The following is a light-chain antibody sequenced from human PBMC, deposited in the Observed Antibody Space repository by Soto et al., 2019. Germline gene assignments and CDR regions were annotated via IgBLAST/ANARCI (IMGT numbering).Light chain of an antibody. CDR2: GAS. CDR1: QSVSSN. Sequence: EVVIAQPPARLSVSPGERATLFCWSSQSVSSNLAWYQQKPGQAPRLLIYGASTRATGIPARFSGSGSGTEFTLTISSLQSEDFAVYYCQQYNNWPPITFGQGTRLEI. J-gene: IGKJ5*01. V-gene: IGKV3-15*01. CDR3: QQYNNWPPIT.